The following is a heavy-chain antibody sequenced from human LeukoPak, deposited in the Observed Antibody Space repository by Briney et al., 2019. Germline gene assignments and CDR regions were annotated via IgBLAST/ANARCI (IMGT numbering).Heavy chain of an antibody. J-gene: IGHJ3*02. D-gene: IGHD3-22*01. CDR1: GGSISSYY. V-gene: IGHV4-59*01. Sequence: SETLSLNCTVSGGSISSYYWSWIRQPPGKGLEWIGYIYYSGSTNYNPSLKSRVTISVDTPKNQFSLKLSSVTAADTAVYYCARGDYDSSGYYIRDSLDAFDIWGQGTMVTVSS. CDR2: IYYSGST. CDR3: ARGDYDSSGYYIRDSLDAFDI.